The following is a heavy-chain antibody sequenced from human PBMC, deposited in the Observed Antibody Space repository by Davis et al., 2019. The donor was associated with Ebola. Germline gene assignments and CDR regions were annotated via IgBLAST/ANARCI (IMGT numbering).Heavy chain of an antibody. D-gene: IGHD4-17*01. J-gene: IGHJ4*02. V-gene: IGHV3-15*07. Sequence: PGGSLRLSCEASGFTFSGTGMHWVRQAPGKGLEWVARVKSKRDAGTTDYNGSVKGRFIISRDDSKNTLYLQMNSLTTEDTAVYYCTIDVIGDYYTSFDYWGQGTLVSVSS. CDR2: VKSKRDAGTT. CDR1: GFTFSGTG. CDR3: TIDVIGDYYTSFDY.